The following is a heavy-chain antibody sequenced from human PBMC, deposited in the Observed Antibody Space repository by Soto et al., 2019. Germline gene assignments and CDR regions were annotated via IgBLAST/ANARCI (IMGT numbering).Heavy chain of an antibody. Sequence: GGSLRLSCAASGFTFSNAWMSWVRQAPGKGLEWVGRIKSKTDGGTTDYAAPVKGRFTISRDDSKNTLYLQMNSLKTEDTAVYYCTTDRGDIGYCSGGSCYSWRKINAFDIWGQGTMVTVSS. CDR2: IKSKTDGGTT. D-gene: IGHD2-15*01. J-gene: IGHJ3*02. CDR1: GFTFSNAW. V-gene: IGHV3-15*01. CDR3: TTDRGDIGYCSGGSCYSWRKINAFDI.